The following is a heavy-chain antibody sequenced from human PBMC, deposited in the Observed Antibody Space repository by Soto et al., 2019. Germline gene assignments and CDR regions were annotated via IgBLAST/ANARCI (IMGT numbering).Heavy chain of an antibody. D-gene: IGHD7-27*01. V-gene: IGHV1-18*01. CDR1: DDTFTSYG. CDR3: APNWGPSYPPDFDY. J-gene: IGHJ4*02. CDR2: ISACTGAT. Sequence: ASVKVSCKVSDDTFTSYGFSWERQAPGQGLEWMGWISACTGATNYAQKFQDRVTMTTGTPTSTAYMELRSVRPDDTAVYYCAPNWGPSYPPDFDYWGQGTVVTVSS.